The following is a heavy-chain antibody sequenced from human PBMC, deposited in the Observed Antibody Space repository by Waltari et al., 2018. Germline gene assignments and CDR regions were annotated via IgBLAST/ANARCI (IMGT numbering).Heavy chain of an antibody. V-gene: IGHV4-59*01. D-gene: IGHD4-17*01. CDR1: GGSISSYY. J-gene: IGHJ6*02. Sequence: QVQLQESGPGLVKPSENLSLTCTVSGGSISSYYWSWLRQPPGQGLEWIGYIYYRGSTNYNPSLKSRVTISVDTSKNQFSLKLSSVTAADTAVYYCARVASHGDPHYYYYGMDVWGQGTTVTVSS. CDR3: ARVASHGDPHYYYYGMDV. CDR2: IYYRGST.